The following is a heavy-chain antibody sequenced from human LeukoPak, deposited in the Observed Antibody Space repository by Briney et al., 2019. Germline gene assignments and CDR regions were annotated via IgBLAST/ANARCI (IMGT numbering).Heavy chain of an antibody. D-gene: IGHD3-3*01. CDR2: IYFTGTT. Sequence: SETLSLTCTVSGGSISSGSWYWGWIRQPPGKGLGWIGSIYFTGTTYYNPSLKSRVTISVDTSGSQFSLKLSSLTAADTAVYYCARHSADFWSGYYTVSVIDYWGQGTLVTVSS. CDR3: ARHSADFWSGYYTVSVIDY. V-gene: IGHV4-39*01. CDR1: GGSISSGSWY. J-gene: IGHJ4*02.